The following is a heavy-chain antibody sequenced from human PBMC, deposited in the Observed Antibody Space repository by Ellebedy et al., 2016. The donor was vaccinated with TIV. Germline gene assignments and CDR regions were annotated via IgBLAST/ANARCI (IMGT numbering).Heavy chain of an antibody. CDR2: INQSGSA. CDR3: AEGRSGWYYFDY. D-gene: IGHD6-19*01. J-gene: IGHJ4*02. V-gene: IGHV4-34*01. Sequence: SETLSLTCGVYGGSFSGYYWSWVRQPPGKGLEWIGEINQSGSATYNPSLKGRVTISVDMSKNQFSLRLTSVTAADTAVYYCAEGRSGWYYFDYWGQGTLVTVSS. CDR1: GGSFSGYY.